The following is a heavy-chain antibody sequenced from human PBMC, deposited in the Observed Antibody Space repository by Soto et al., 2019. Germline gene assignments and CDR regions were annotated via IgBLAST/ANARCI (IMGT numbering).Heavy chain of an antibody. Sequence: SETLSLTCAVSGGSISSGGYYWSWIRQHPGKGLEWIGYIYYSGSTYYNPSLKSRVTISVDTSKNQFSLKLSSVTAADTAVYYCARDRRVHNWNFDAFDIWGQGTMVTVSS. J-gene: IGHJ3*02. V-gene: IGHV4-31*11. CDR1: GGSISSGGYY. CDR2: IYYSGST. CDR3: ARDRRVHNWNFDAFDI. D-gene: IGHD1-1*01.